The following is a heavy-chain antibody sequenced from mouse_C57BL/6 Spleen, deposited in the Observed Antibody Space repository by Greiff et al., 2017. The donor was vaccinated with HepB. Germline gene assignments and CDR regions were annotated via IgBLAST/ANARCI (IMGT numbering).Heavy chain of an antibody. CDR2: IRNKANGYTT. D-gene: IGHD3-2*02. CDR3: ARFPTAQATFYFDY. CDR1: GFTFTDYY. J-gene: IGHJ2*01. V-gene: IGHV7-3*01. Sequence: DVMLVESGGGLVQPGGSLSLSCAASGFTFTDYYMSWVRQPPGKALEWLGFIRNKANGYTTEYSASVKGRFTISRDNSQSILYLQMNALRAEDSATYYCARFPTAQATFYFDYWGQGTTLTVSS.